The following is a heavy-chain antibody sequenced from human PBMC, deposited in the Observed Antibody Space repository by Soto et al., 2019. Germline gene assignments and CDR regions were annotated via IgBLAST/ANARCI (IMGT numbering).Heavy chain of an antibody. CDR3: VRGSPLDSSSRDSYYGMAG. J-gene: IGHJ6*02. D-gene: IGHD6-6*01. CDR2: IRSGGGDI. Sequence: GESLRLSCSASGFTFSNYWMSWVRQAPGQGLEWVSYIRSGGGDIYYADSVKGRFTISRDNAKNSLYLQMSSLRAEDTAVYYGVRGSPLDSSSRDSYYGMAGWGQGATVTVSS. V-gene: IGHV3-11*01. CDR1: GFTFSNYW.